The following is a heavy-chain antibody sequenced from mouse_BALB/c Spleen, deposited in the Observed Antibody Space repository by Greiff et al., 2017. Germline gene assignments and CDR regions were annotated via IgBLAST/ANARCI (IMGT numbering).Heavy chain of an antibody. J-gene: IGHJ2*01. CDR1: GFAFSSYD. CDR2: ISSGGGST. Sequence: EVKLMESGGGLVKPGGSLKLSCAASGFAFSSYDMSWVRQTPEKRLEWVAYISSGGGSTYYPDTVKGRFTISRDNAKNTLYLQMSSLKSEDTAMYYCARRTTVVSFDYWGQGTTLTVSS. CDR3: ARRTTVVSFDY. V-gene: IGHV5-12-1*01. D-gene: IGHD1-1*01.